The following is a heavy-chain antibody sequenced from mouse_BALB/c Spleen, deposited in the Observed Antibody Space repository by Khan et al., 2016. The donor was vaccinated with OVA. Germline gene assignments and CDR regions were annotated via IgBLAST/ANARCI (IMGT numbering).Heavy chain of an antibody. CDR3: VRVRSY. CDR1: GYSITSDYA. Sequence: EVQLQESGPGLVKPSQSLSLTCTVTGYSITSDYAWNWIRQFPENRLEWMGYINYSGSTSKKPSLKSRMSISRDTSKNQIFLQLNSVTTEDTATYYCVRVRSYWGQGTLVTVSA. J-gene: IGHJ3*01. CDR2: INYSGST. V-gene: IGHV3-2*02.